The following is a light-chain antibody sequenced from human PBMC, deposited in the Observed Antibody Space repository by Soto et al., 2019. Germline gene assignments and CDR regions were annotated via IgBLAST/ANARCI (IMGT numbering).Light chain of an antibody. CDR1: SSNIGAGYD. V-gene: IGLV1-40*01. CDR3: QSYDSSLRGV. Sequence: QSVLTQPPSVSGSPGQRVTISCTGSSSNIGAGYDVHWYQQLPGTAPKLLIYGNSNRPSGVPDRFSGYKSGTSASLAITGLKDEYEADYYCQSYDSSLRGVFGTGTKLTVL. J-gene: IGLJ1*01. CDR2: GNS.